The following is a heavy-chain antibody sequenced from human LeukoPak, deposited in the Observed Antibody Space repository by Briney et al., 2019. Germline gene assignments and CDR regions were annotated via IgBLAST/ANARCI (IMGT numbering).Heavy chain of an antibody. J-gene: IGHJ4*02. Sequence: SETLSLTCAVYGGSFSGYYWSWIRQPPGKGLEWIGEINHSGSTNYNPSLKSRVTISVDTPKNQFSLKLSSVTAADTAVYYCARATVTTKEYYFDYWGQGTLVTVSS. CDR1: GGSFSGYY. CDR2: INHSGST. V-gene: IGHV4-34*01. CDR3: ARATVTTKEYYFDY. D-gene: IGHD4-17*01.